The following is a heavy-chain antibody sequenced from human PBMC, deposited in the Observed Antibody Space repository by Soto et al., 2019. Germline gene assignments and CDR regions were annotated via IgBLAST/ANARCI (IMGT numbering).Heavy chain of an antibody. CDR2: IDPSDSYT. CDR1: GYSFTSYW. D-gene: IGHD3-10*01. Sequence: PWESLKISCKGSGYSFTSYWISWVRQMPGKGLEWMGRIDPSDSYTNYSPSFQGRVTISADKSISTAYLQWSSLKASDTAMYYCARQGPSRAHGSGSYFNWFDPWGQGTLVTVSS. V-gene: IGHV5-10-1*01. J-gene: IGHJ5*02. CDR3: ARQGPSRAHGSGSYFNWFDP.